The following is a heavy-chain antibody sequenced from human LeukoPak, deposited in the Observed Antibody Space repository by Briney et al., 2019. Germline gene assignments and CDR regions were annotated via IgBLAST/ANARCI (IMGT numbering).Heavy chain of an antibody. CDR3: AKDGLAGSWLGSPRRAFYFDY. J-gene: IGHJ4*02. CDR1: GFTFNNYA. CDR2: ISGSDAGT. Sequence: GGSLRLSCAASGFTFNNYAMSWVRQAPGKGLEWVSAISGSDAGTFYADSVKGRFTISRDNSKNTLYLQMNSLRAEDTAVYYCAKDGLAGSWLGSPRRAFYFDYWGQGTLVIVSS. D-gene: IGHD6-13*01. V-gene: IGHV3-23*01.